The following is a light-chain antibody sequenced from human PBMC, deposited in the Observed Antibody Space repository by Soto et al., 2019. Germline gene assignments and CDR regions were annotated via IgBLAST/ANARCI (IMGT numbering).Light chain of an antibody. CDR2: EVS. CDR1: SSDVGGYNY. CDR3: SSYTSSSTQVV. V-gene: IGLV2-14*01. Sequence: QSALTQPASVSGSPGQSITISCTGTSSDVGGYNYVSWYQQHPGKAPKLMIYEVSNRPSGVSNCFSGSKSGNTASLTISGLQAEDEADYYCSSYTSSSTQVVFGGGTQLTVL. J-gene: IGLJ2*01.